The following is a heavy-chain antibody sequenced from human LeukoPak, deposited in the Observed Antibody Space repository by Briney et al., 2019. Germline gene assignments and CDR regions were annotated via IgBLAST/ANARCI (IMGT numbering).Heavy chain of an antibody. CDR1: GYTFTAYY. J-gene: IGHJ5*02. V-gene: IGHV1-2*02. Sequence: ASVKVSCKASGYTFTAYYMHWVRQAPGQGLEGRGWINPNSGGTNYAQKFQRRVTMTTDTSISTAYVELSRRRSDDTAVYYCARGGGIAGPNWFDPWGQGTLVTVSS. D-gene: IGHD6-13*01. CDR3: ARGGGIAGPNWFDP. CDR2: INPNSGGT.